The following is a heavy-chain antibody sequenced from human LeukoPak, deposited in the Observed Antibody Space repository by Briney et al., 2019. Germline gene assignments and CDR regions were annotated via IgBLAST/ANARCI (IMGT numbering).Heavy chain of an antibody. CDR2: IRRKAYGCTT. Sequence: PGRSLRLSCTAAGFTLGDCAMSWVRQAPGKGREWGGFIRRKAYGCTTEYAAAVKGRFTISREDDKSMAYLQMNNLKTEDTAVYYCTRDRDGDLYFDYWGQGTLVTVSS. CDR3: TRDRDGDLYFDY. D-gene: IGHD4-17*01. CDR1: GFTLGDCA. V-gene: IGHV3-49*04. J-gene: IGHJ4*02.